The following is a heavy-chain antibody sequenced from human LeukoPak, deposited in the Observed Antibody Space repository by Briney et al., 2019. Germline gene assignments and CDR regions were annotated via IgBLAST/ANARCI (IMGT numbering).Heavy chain of an antibody. CDR2: LSSSGSYI. J-gene: IGHJ6*03. CDR1: EFTFSSYS. V-gene: IGHV3-21*01. D-gene: IGHD1-1*01. Sequence: GGSLRLSCVASEFTFSSYSMNWVRQAPGKGLEWVSSLSSSGSYIYYADSVKGRFTISRDNAKNSLYLQMNSLRAEDTAVYYCARDTTGTVLRGSSYMDVWGQGTTVTVSS. CDR3: ARDTTGTVLRGSSYMDV.